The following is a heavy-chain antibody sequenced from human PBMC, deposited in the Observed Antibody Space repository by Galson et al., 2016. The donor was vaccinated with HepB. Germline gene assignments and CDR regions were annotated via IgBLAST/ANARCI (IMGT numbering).Heavy chain of an antibody. CDR2: IYASGST. CDR1: GVSISSGSYY. Sequence: TLSLTCTVSGVSISSGSYYWSWIRQPAGKGLEWIRRIYASGSTDYNPSLRSRVTISVEMSKNQFSLNLNSVAAADTAVYFCAREPATSLFDMWGQGTLVTVSS. CDR3: AREPATSLFDM. V-gene: IGHV4-61*02. J-gene: IGHJ4*02. D-gene: IGHD2-2*01.